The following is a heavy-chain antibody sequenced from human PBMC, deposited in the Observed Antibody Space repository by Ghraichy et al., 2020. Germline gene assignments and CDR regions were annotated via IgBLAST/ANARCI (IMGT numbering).Heavy chain of an antibody. Sequence: GGSLRLSCAASGFTFSSYAMHWVRQAPGKGLEYVSAISSNGGSTYYANSVKGRFTISRDNSKDTLSLEMDSLRADDTAVYYCARVAGVNRREILYFFDYWGQGTLVTVSS. V-gene: IGHV3-64*01. D-gene: IGHD3-10*01. CDR3: ARVAGVNRREILYFFDY. CDR2: ISSNGGST. J-gene: IGHJ4*01. CDR1: GFTFSSYA.